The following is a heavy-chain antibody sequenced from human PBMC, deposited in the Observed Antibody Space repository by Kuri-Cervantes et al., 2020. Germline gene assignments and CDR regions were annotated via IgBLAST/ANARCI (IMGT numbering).Heavy chain of an antibody. CDR3: ARYVYGVTTQFDY. CDR2: ISSNSDYI. J-gene: IGHJ4*02. Sequence: GESLKISCAASGYIFSSYGMSWVRQAPGKGLEWVSSISSNSDYIYYADSVKGRFTISRDNAKNSLYLQMNSLRAEDTAVYYCARYVYGVTTQFDYWGQGTLVTVSS. CDR1: GYIFSSYG. D-gene: IGHD4-17*01. V-gene: IGHV3-21*06.